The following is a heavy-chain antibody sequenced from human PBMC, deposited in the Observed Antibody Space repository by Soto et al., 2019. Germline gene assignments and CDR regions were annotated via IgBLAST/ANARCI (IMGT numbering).Heavy chain of an antibody. J-gene: IGHJ6*02. Sequence: GGSLRLSCAASGFTFSSYAMSWVRQAPGKGLEWVSAISGSGGSTYYADSVKGRFTISRDNSKNTLYLQMNSLRAEDTAVYYCAKGSSSGPTGYYGMDVWGQGTTVTVAS. D-gene: IGHD5-12*01. CDR1: GFTFSSYA. CDR2: ISGSGGST. CDR3: AKGSSSGPTGYYGMDV. V-gene: IGHV3-23*01.